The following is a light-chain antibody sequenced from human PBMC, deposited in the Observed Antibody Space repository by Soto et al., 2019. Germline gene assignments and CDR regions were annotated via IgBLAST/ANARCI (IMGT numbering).Light chain of an antibody. CDR2: GAS. CDR1: QNVGSN. J-gene: IGKJ3*01. Sequence: EIVMTQSPATLSVSPGERATLSCRASQNVGSNLAWYQLKPGQAPRLLIYGASTRATGIPAGFSGSGSGTDFTLTISSLQYEDFDVYYCQQYNYWPRTFGPGTKVDIK. V-gene: IGKV3-15*01. CDR3: QQYNYWPRT.